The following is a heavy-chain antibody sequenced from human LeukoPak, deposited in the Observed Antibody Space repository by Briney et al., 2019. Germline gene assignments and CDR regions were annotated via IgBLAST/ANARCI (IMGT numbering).Heavy chain of an antibody. J-gene: IGHJ4*02. V-gene: IGHV3-33*01. CDR1: GFTFSSYG. CDR2: IWYDGSNK. Sequence: PGRSLRLSCAASGFTFSSYGMHWVRQAPGKGLEWVAVIWYDGSNKYYADSVKGRFTISRDNSKNTLYLQMNSLRAGDTAVYYCAREYYTGPFRDGYNPFDYWGQGTLVTVSS. CDR3: AREYYTGPFRDGYNPFDY. D-gene: IGHD5-24*01.